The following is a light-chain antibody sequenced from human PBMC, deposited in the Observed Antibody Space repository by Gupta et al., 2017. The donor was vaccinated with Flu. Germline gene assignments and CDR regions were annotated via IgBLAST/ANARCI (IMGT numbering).Light chain of an antibody. J-gene: IGKJ2*01. CDR2: DAS. Sequence: EIVLTQSPATLSLSPGERATLSCRASQSVGTYLAWYQQKPGQTPRLLIYDASNRATGIPARFSGSGSGTDFTLTISSRELEDFAVYYCQKRSNSPPYTFGQGTRVDI. CDR3: QKRSNSPPYT. V-gene: IGKV3-11*01. CDR1: QSVGTY.